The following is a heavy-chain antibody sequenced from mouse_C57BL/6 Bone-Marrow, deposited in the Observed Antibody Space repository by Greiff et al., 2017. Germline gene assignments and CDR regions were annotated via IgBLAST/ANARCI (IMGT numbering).Heavy chain of an antibody. Sequence: VQLQQSGPELVKPGASVKMSCKASGYTFTDYNMHWVKQSHGKSLEWIGYINPNNGGTSYNQKFKGKATLTVNKSSSTAYMELRSLTSEDSAVYYGARDYYGSSPWFAYWGQGTLVTVSA. V-gene: IGHV1-22*01. CDR2: INPNNGGT. D-gene: IGHD1-1*01. CDR3: ARDYYGSSPWFAY. J-gene: IGHJ3*01. CDR1: GYTFTDYN.